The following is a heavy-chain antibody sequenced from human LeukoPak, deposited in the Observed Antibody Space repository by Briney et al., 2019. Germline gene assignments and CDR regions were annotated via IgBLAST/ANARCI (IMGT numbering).Heavy chain of an antibody. J-gene: IGHJ4*02. CDR3: VSFYETY. CDR1: GFTVSRNY. D-gene: IGHD2/OR15-2a*01. CDR2: IYSGGSA. Sequence: GGSLRLSCAASGFTVSRNYMSWVRQAPGKGLEWVSFIYSGGSAYYADSVKGRFTISKDNAKNTVYLQMNNLRAEDTAVYYCVSFYETYWGRGTLVTVSS. V-gene: IGHV3-53*01.